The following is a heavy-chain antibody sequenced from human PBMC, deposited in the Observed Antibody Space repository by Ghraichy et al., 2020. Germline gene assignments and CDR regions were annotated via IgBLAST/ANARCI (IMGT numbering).Heavy chain of an antibody. V-gene: IGHV4-34*01. CDR2: INPPGTT. D-gene: IGHD5-18*01. CDR1: VGSFSGYY. CDR3: ARRRELWSAAEGDAFDM. J-gene: IGHJ3*02. Sequence: GSLSLTCAVYVGSFSGYYWSWIRQPPGKGLEWIGEINPPGTTNNSPSLKSRLTMLVDTSKNQFSLKLKSVTAADTAVYYCARRRELWSAAEGDAFDMWGQGTMVTVSS.